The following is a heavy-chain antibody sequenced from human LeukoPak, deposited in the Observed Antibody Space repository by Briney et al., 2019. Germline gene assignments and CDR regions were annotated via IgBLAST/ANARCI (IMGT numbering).Heavy chain of an antibody. CDR3: AREGRLRFLEWLLEYYYYGMDV. J-gene: IGHJ6*02. CDR2: INSDGSSA. CDR1: GFIFSSYW. D-gene: IGHD3-3*01. V-gene: IGHV3-74*01. Sequence: PGGSLRLSCATSGFIFSSYWMHWVRQAPGKGLVWVSRINSDGSSASYADSVKGRFTISRDNAKNTLYLQMNSLRAEDTAVYYCAREGRLRFLEWLLEYYYYGMDVWGQGTTVTVSS.